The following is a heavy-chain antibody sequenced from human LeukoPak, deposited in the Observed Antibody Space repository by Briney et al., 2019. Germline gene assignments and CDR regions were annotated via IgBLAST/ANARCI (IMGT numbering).Heavy chain of an antibody. CDR2: IYTSGST. CDR3: ARGTIVGATLDAFDI. CDR1: GGSISSGSYY. J-gene: IGHJ3*02. V-gene: IGHV4-61*02. D-gene: IGHD1-26*01. Sequence: PSQTLSLTCTVSGGSISSGSYYWSWIRQPAGKGLEWIGRIYTSGSTNYNPSLKSRVTISVDTSKNQFSLKLNSVTAADTAVYYCARGTIVGATLDAFDIWGQGTMVTVSS.